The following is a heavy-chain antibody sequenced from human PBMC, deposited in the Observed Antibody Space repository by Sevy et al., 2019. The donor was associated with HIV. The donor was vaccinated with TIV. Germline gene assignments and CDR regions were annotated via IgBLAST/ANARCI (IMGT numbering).Heavy chain of an antibody. CDR1: DGSFSGYY. J-gene: IGHJ5*02. V-gene: IGHV4-34*01. CDR2: INESGIT. Sequence: SETLSLTCAVHDGSFSGYYWNWIRQLPGKGLEWIGEINESGITYYNPSLRSRVTISVDTSKNQFHLKLNSVTAVDSAVYFCARSPPVVVVPGAPSWFDPWGQGTLVTVSS. CDR3: ARSPPVVVVPGAPSWFDP. D-gene: IGHD2-2*01.